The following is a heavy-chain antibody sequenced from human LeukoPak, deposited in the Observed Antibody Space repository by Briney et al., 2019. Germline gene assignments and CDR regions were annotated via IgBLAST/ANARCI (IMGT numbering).Heavy chain of an antibody. CDR3: ARMYSNWFDP. J-gene: IGHJ5*02. D-gene: IGHD4-11*01. V-gene: IGHV4-59*01. CDR2: IYYSGST. Sequence: SETLSLTCTVSGGSISSYHWSWIRQPPGKGLEWIGYIYYSGSTNYNPSLKSRVTISVDTSKNQFSLKPSSVTAADTAVYYCARMYSNWFDPWGQGTLVTVSS. CDR1: GGSISSYH.